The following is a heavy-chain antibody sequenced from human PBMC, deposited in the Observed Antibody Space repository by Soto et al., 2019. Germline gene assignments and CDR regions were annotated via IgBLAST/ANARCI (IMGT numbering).Heavy chain of an antibody. D-gene: IGHD3-16*01. CDR3: VSLYYYSLTQYFDY. CDR2: ISFDGINK. J-gene: IGHJ4*02. Sequence: QVQLVESGGGVLQPGRSLRLSCAASGFTFSSYGMHWVRQAPGKGLEWVAFISFDGINKYYADSVKGRFTISRDNSKNTLFLQMSSLRAEDTALYYCVSLYYYSLTQYFDYWGQGPLVTVSS. V-gene: IGHV3-30*03. CDR1: GFTFSSYG.